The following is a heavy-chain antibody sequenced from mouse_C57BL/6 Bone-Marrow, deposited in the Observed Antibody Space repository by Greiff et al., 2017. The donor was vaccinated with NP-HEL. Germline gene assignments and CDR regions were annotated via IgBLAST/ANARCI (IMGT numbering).Heavy chain of an antibody. CDR3: AREGQGFDY. Sequence: QVQLKQPGAELVMPGASVKLSCKASGYTFTSYWMHWVKQRPGQGLEWIGELDPSDSYTNYNQKFKGKSTLTVDKSSSTAYMQLSSLTSEDSAVYYCAREGQGFDYWGQGTTLTVSS. CDR2: LDPSDSYT. V-gene: IGHV1-69*01. CDR1: GYTFTSYW. J-gene: IGHJ2*01.